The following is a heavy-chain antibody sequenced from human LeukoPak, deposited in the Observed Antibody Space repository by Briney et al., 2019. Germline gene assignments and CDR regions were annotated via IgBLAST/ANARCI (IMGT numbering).Heavy chain of an antibody. D-gene: IGHD6-13*01. J-gene: IGHJ4*02. Sequence: GGSLRLSCAASGLTFSNYWAHWVRQAPGKGPVWVSRINSDGSSTTYADSVKGRFTISRDDAKNMLYLEMSSLRDEDTAVYYCVAAAPHIDFWGQGTLVTVSS. CDR3: VAAAPHIDF. CDR1: GLTFSNYW. CDR2: INSDGSST. V-gene: IGHV3-74*03.